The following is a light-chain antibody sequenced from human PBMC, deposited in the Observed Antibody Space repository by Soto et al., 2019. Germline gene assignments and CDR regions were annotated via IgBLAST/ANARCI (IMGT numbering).Light chain of an antibody. Sequence: DIVLTQTRLSSPVTLGQPASISCRSSQSLVHIDGNTYFNWLQQRPGQPPRLLIYKISNRFPGVPDRFSGSGAGTDFTLKISRVEAEDGGVYYCMQATQSYTFGQGTRLEIK. V-gene: IGKV2-24*01. CDR1: QSLVHIDGNTY. CDR2: KIS. J-gene: IGKJ2*01. CDR3: MQATQSYT.